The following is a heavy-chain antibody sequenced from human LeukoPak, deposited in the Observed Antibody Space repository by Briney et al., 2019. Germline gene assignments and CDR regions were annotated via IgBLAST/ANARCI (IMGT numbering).Heavy chain of an antibody. Sequence: PGGSLRLSCAASAFTFSTYWMSWVRQAPGKGLEWVANIKEDGSEINYVDSVKGRFTISRDNAKNSLYLQMNSLRVEDTAVYYCARDRGYSSFDCWGQGTLVTVSS. CDR1: AFTFSTYW. D-gene: IGHD4-23*01. CDR2: IKEDGSEI. V-gene: IGHV3-7*01. CDR3: ARDRGYSSFDC. J-gene: IGHJ4*02.